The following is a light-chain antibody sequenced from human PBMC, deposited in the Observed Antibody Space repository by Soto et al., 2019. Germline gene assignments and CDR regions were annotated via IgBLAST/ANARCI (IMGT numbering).Light chain of an antibody. V-gene: IGKV3-15*01. Sequence: EIVMTQSPATLSVSPGERATLSCRASQSISSNVAWYQQKPGQAPMLLMFLTSSSATGFPARFSDSGSGTEFNLTISSLQSEDFGVYYCQQYNNWPRATFGGGTKVDI. CDR3: QQYNNWPRAT. CDR2: LTS. CDR1: QSISSN. J-gene: IGKJ4*01.